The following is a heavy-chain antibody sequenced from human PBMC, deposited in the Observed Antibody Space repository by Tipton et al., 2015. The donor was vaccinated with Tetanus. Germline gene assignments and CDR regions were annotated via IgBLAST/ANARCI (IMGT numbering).Heavy chain of an antibody. Sequence: TLSLTCTVSGGSLSMGTYYWGWIRQPPGKGLGWIGNIYYSGTTYYNASLESRVTISMDTSKNQFSMKLTSVTAADTAVYYCATQTDNWFDPWGQGTLVTVSS. J-gene: IGHJ5*02. V-gene: IGHV4-39*01. CDR1: GGSLSMGTYY. CDR3: ATQTDNWFDP. CDR2: IYYSGTT.